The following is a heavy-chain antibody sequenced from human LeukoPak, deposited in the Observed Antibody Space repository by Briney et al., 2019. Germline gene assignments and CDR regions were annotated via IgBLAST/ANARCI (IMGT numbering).Heavy chain of an antibody. V-gene: IGHV1-69*04. CDR3: ARAPYYYDSSGYLGAFDI. CDR2: IIPILGIA. CDR1: GGTFSSYA. D-gene: IGHD3-22*01. Sequence: SVKVSSKASGGTFSSYAISWVRQAPGQGLEWMGRIIPILGIANYAQKFQGRVTITADKSTSTAYMELSSLRSEDTAVYYCARAPYYYDSSGYLGAFDIWGQGTMVTVSS. J-gene: IGHJ3*02.